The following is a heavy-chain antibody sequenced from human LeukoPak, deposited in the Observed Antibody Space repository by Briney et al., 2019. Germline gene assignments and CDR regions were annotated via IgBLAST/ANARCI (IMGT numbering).Heavy chain of an antibody. D-gene: IGHD7-27*01. CDR2: INPSGGST. J-gene: IGHJ3*02. Sequence: GASVKVSCKASGYTFTSYYMHWVRQAPGQGLEWMGIINPSGGSTSYAQKFQGRDTMTRDTSTSTVYMELSSLRSEDTAVYYCARETLGYAFDIWGQGTMVTVSS. CDR3: ARETLGYAFDI. V-gene: IGHV1-46*03. CDR1: GYTFTSYY.